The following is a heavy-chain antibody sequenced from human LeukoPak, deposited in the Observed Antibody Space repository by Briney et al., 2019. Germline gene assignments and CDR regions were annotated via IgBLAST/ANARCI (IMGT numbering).Heavy chain of an antibody. D-gene: IGHD2-2*01. CDR2: IYTSGST. Sequence: SETLSLTCTVSGGSIRNYYWSWVRQPPGKGLEWIGYIYTSGSTNCNPSLKSRVTISVDTSKNQFPLKLSSVTAADTAVYYCARQDWSTSSFDHYMDVWGKGTTVTVSS. CDR3: ARQDWSTSSFDHYMDV. V-gene: IGHV4-4*09. CDR1: GGSIRNYY. J-gene: IGHJ6*03.